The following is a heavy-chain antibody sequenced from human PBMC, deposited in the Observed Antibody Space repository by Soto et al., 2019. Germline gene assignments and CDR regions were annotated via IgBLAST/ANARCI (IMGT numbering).Heavy chain of an antibody. CDR2: IIPIFGTA. D-gene: IGHD6-6*01. CDR1: GGTFSSYA. V-gene: IGHV1-69*13. Sequence: ASVKVSCKASGGTFSSYAISWVRQAPGQGLEWMGGIIPIFGTANYAQKFQGRVTITADESTSTAYMELSSLRSEDTAVYYCASHPGSIAAPRPPSNWFDPWGQGTLVTVSS. CDR3: ASHPGSIAAPRPPSNWFDP. J-gene: IGHJ5*02.